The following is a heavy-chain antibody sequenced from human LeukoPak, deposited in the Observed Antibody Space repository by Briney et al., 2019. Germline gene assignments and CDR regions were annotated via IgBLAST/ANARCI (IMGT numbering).Heavy chain of an antibody. Sequence: GGALRLSRAASGFTLCAHYMGWVPQAPGEGLGWVGRFRNKANRYTTEYAAFVKGRFTVSRDDSENSLYLQMNSLQTEGTAMYYCGRGLGSWDAFDMWGQGTMVTVSS. D-gene: IGHD3-10*01. CDR3: GRGLGSWDAFDM. CDR1: GFTLCAHY. J-gene: IGHJ3*02. V-gene: IGHV3-72*01. CDR2: FRNKANRYTT.